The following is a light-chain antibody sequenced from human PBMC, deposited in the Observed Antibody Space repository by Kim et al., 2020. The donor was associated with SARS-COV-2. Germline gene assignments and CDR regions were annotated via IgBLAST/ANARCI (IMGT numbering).Light chain of an antibody. Sequence: DIQMTQSPSSLSASVGDRVTITCRTRANIGTYLNWYQYKPGKAPKLLIYAASNSQAGVPKRFSAGGSGTEFTLTINNLQLEDIATYYCQQSYGTPLSFGGGTKVDIK. J-gene: IGKJ4*01. V-gene: IGKV1-39*01. CDR2: AAS. CDR1: ANIGTY. CDR3: QQSYGTPLS.